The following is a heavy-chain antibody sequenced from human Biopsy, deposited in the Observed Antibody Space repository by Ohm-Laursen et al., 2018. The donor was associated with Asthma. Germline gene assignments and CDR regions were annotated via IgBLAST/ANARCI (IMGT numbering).Heavy chain of an antibody. V-gene: IGHV4-39*02. CDR3: VRGSSSWHHGPFHYYYGLDV. J-gene: IGHJ6*02. CDR1: SGSGGYMRSGNYY. Sequence: SETLSLTCSLSSGSGGYMRSGNYYWGWIRQSPGKGLEWIGSIYYSGTTYYNPSLESRVAMSANTSKKHISQKLTCVTASDTAVYYCVRGSSSWHHGPFHYYYGLDVWGQGTTATVSS. CDR2: IYYSGTT. D-gene: IGHD6-13*01.